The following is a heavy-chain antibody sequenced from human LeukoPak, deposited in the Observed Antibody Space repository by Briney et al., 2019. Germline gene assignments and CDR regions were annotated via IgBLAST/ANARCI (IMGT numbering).Heavy chain of an antibody. J-gene: IGHJ4*02. V-gene: IGHV4-39*07. CDR1: GGSISSYY. Sequence: PSETLSLTCTVSGGSISSYYWGWIRQPPGKGLEWIGSIYYSGSTYYNPSLKSRVTISVDTSKNQFSLKLSSVTAADTAVYYCARGGSSGWHSLYYFDYWGQGTLVTVSS. CDR2: IYYSGST. CDR3: ARGGSSGWHSLYYFDY. D-gene: IGHD6-19*01.